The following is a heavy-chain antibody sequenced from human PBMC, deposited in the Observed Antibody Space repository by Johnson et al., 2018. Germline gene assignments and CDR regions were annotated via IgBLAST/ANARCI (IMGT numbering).Heavy chain of an antibody. D-gene: IGHD6-19*01. Sequence: QVQLVQSGGGVVQPGRSXRLSCAASGFTFSSYAMHWVRQAPGKGLEWVAVISYDGSNKYYADSVKGRFTISRDNSKNTLYLQMNSLRAEDTAVYYFARDESPYADKQWLVQSGAFDIWGQGTMVTVSS. CDR3: ARDESPYADKQWLVQSGAFDI. CDR1: GFTFSSYA. V-gene: IGHV3-30-3*01. CDR2: ISYDGSNK. J-gene: IGHJ3*02.